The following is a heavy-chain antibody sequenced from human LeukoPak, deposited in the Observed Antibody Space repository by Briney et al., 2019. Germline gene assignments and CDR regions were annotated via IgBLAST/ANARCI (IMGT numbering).Heavy chain of an antibody. CDR2: INHSGST. J-gene: IGHJ5*02. Sequence: SETLSLTCTVCGGSISSYYWSWIRQPPGKGLEWIGEINHSGSTNYNPSLKSRVAISLDTSKNQFSLNLSSVTAADTAVYYCARSFLWFDPNWFDPWGQGTLVTVSS. CDR3: ARSFLWFDPNWFDP. D-gene: IGHD3-10*01. V-gene: IGHV4-34*01. CDR1: GGSISSYY.